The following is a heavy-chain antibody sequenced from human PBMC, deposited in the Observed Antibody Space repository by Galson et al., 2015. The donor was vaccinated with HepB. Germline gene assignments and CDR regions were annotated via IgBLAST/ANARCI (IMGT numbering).Heavy chain of an antibody. CDR1: GYTFTSYG. D-gene: IGHD3-16*02. CDR2: ISAYNGNT. V-gene: IGHV1-18*01. J-gene: IGHJ4*02. CDR3: ARNYIWGSYREAGDY. Sequence: SVKVSCKASGYTFTSYGISWVRQAPGQGPEWVGWISAYNGNTNYAQKLQGRVTMTTDTSTSTAYMELRSLRSDDTAVYYCARNYIWGSYREAGDYWGQGTLVTVSS.